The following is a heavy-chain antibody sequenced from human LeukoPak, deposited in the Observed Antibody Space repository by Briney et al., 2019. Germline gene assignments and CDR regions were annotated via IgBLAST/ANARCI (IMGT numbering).Heavy chain of an antibody. CDR2: IYTTGRT. Sequence: SETLSLTCSVSGGSINSYWWSWIRQPAGKGLEFISRIYTTGRTNYNPSLKSRVSMSVDTSKNKFSLELRSVTAADTAVYFCARAGYTISSYRFDYWGPGALVTVSP. CDR3: ARAGYTISSYRFDY. D-gene: IGHD3-16*02. CDR1: GGSINSYW. V-gene: IGHV4-4*07. J-gene: IGHJ4*02.